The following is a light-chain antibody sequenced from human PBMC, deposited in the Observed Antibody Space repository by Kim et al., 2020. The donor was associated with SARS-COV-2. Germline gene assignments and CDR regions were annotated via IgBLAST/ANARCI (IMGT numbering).Light chain of an antibody. J-gene: IGKJ5*01. CDR2: DAS. V-gene: IGKV3D-20*01. CDR3: QQYVRSPIT. CDR1: HSVSSSY. Sequence: SPGEGATLTCGASHSVSSSYLAWYQQKPGLAPRLVMFDASRRATGIPDRFSGSGSGTDFTLTISRLEPEDFAVYYCQQYVRSPITFGQGTRLEIK.